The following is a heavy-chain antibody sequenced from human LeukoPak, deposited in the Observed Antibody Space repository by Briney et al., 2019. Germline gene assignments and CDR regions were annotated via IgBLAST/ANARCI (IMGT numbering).Heavy chain of an antibody. CDR1: GGSFSSYY. J-gene: IGHJ4*02. V-gene: IGHV4-39*01. D-gene: IGHD2-2*01. CDR3: VRHRGYCSSTSCFHFDY. CDR2: IYYSGST. Sequence: SETLSLTCAVYGGSFSSYYWGWIRQPPGKGLEWIGSIYYSGSTYNNPSLKSRVTISVDTSKNQFSLKLSSVTAADTAVYYCVRHRGYCSSTSCFHFDYWGQGTLVTFSS.